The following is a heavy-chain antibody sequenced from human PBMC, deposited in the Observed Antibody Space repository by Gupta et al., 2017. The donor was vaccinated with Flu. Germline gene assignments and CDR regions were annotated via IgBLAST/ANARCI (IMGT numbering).Heavy chain of an antibody. CDR1: GGSLSSFY. CDR3: ARGVGLFEWLTVNGFDP. Sequence: QVQLQESGPGLVKPSETLSLTCTVSGGSLSSFYWSWIRQTPGKELEYIGFVHYTGHTNYNPSLKSRVTISVDTAKNQFSLRLSSVTAADTAVYYCARGVGLFEWLTVNGFDPWGQGTLVTVSS. CDR2: VHYTGHT. J-gene: IGHJ5*02. D-gene: IGHD3-3*01. V-gene: IGHV4-59*01.